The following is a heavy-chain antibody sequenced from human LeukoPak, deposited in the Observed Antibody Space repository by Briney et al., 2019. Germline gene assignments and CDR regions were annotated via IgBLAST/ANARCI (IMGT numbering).Heavy chain of an antibody. Sequence: SETLSLTCTVSGDSIRGYYLSWIRQPPGKGLESIGHISNSGSTNYNPSLKGRVTMAIDMSKNQFSLRVNSVTAADTAVYYRARHDSSGFYYFDCWGQGALVTVSS. J-gene: IGHJ4*02. CDR1: GDSIRGYY. D-gene: IGHD6-6*01. V-gene: IGHV4-59*08. CDR3: ARHDSSGFYYFDC. CDR2: ISNSGST.